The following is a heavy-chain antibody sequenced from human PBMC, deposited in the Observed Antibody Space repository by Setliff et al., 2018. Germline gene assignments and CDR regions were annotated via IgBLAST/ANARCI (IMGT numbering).Heavy chain of an antibody. D-gene: IGHD5-18*01. V-gene: IGHV1-18*01. CDR1: GYTFTSSG. J-gene: IGHJ4*02. Sequence: ASVKVSCKASGYTFTSSGISWVRQAPGQGLEWMGWISGYNSNTIYAQNFQGRVTMTTDASTNTAYMELRSLGSDDTAVYYCATFRGYTYGYDYWGQGTLVTVSS. CDR3: ATFRGYTYGYDY. CDR2: ISGYNSNT.